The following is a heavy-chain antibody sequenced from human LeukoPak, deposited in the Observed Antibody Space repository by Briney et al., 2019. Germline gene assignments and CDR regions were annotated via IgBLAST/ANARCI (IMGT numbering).Heavy chain of an antibody. CDR1: GFTFSSYA. V-gene: IGHV3-30*14. CDR2: ISYDGSNQ. J-gene: IGHJ3*02. Sequence: GRSLRLSCAASGFTFSSYAMHWVRQAPGKGLEWVALISYDGSNQYYADSVKGRFTISRDNSKNTLYLQMNSLRAEDTAVYYCARDDAFDIWGQGTMVTVSS. CDR3: ARDDAFDI.